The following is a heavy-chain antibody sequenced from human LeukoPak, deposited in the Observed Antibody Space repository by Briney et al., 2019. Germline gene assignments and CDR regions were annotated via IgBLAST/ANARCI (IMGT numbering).Heavy chain of an antibody. J-gene: IGHJ5*02. Sequence: GRSLRLSCADSGFKFSSYAMHWVRKAPGKGLEYVSAISSNGGSTYYANSVKGRFTISRDNAKNSLYLQMNSLRAEDTAVYYCARDREGYWFDPWGQGTLVTVSS. V-gene: IGHV3-64*01. CDR1: GFKFSSYA. D-gene: IGHD1-26*01. CDR2: ISSNGGST. CDR3: ARDREGYWFDP.